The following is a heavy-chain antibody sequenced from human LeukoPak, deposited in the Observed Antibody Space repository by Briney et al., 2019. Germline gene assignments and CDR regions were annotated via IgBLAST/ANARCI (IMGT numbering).Heavy chain of an antibody. CDR2: ISSDENNK. D-gene: IGHD5-24*01. J-gene: IGHJ3*02. CDR1: GFTFSSYD. CDR3: AKEGRWLQLGGAFDI. Sequence: PGRSLRLSCAASGFTFSSYDMHWVRQAPGKGLEWVSVISSDENNKYYADSVKGRFTTSRDNSKNTLYLQMSSLRPEDTAVYYCAKEGRWLQLGGAFDIWGQGTMVTVSS. V-gene: IGHV3-30*18.